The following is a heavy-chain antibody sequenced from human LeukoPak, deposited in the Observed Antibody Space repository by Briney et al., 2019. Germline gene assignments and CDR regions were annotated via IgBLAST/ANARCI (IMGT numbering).Heavy chain of an antibody. CDR2: ISYDGSNK. V-gene: IGHV3-30*04. CDR1: GFTFSSYA. Sequence: GRSLRLSCAASGFTFSSYAMHWVRQAPGKGLEWVAVISYDGSNKYYADSVKGRFTISRDNAKNSLYLQMNSLRAEDTAVYYCARDYGGSSPFDYWGQGTLVTVSS. CDR3: ARDYGGSSPFDY. D-gene: IGHD4-23*01. J-gene: IGHJ4*02.